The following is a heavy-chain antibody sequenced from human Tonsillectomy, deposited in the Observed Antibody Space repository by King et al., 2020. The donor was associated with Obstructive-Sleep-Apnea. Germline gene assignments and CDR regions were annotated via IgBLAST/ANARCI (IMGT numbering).Heavy chain of an antibody. Sequence: VQLQESGPGLVKPSQTLSLTCTVSGGSISSGDYYWSWIRQPPGKGLEWIGYIYYSGSTYYNPSLKIRVTISVDTSKNQFSLKLSSGTAADTAVYYCAREIRAYAIVVANSFDYWGQGTLVTVSS. V-gene: IGHV4-30-4*01. CDR2: IYYSGST. CDR3: AREIRAYAIVVANSFDY. CDR1: GGSISSGDYY. J-gene: IGHJ4*02. D-gene: IGHD2-21*01.